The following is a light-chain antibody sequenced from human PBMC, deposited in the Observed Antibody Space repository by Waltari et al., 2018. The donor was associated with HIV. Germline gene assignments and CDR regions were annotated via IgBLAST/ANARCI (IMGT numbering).Light chain of an antibody. Sequence: DIQMTQSPSTLSASVGDRVTITCRASQSISEWVAWYQQRPGEAPKLLIYSASTLKSGVPSRFSGSGSGTEFTLTISCLQPEDFATYYCQQFNYSPTFGQGTTV. CDR3: QQFNYSPT. CDR1: QSISEW. V-gene: IGKV1-5*03. CDR2: SAS. J-gene: IGKJ1*01.